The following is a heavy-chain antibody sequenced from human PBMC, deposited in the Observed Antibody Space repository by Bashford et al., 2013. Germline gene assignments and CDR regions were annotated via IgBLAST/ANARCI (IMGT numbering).Heavy chain of an antibody. D-gene: IGHD3-22*01. CDR2: IYYSGST. CDR3: ATAGDYYDSSGYFLFDY. Sequence: SETLSLTCTVSGGSISSGGYYWSWIRQHPGKGLEWIGYIYYSGSTYYNPSLKSRVTISVDTSKNQFSLKLSSVTAADTAVYYCATAGDYYDSSGYFLFDYWGQGTLVTVSS. CDR1: GGSISSGGYY. V-gene: IGHV4-31*03. J-gene: IGHJ4*02.